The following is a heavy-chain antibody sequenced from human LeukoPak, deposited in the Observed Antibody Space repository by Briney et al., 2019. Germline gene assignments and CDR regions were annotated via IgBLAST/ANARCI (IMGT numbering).Heavy chain of an antibody. J-gene: IGHJ4*02. D-gene: IGHD1-26*01. CDR1: GGSFSTYS. Sequence: PSETLPLTCTVSGGSFSTYSWIWIRHPAGKGLEWIGRIYTSGSTNYNPSLKSRVTISADKSKNQFSLKLSPVTAADTAVYYCARVASGDYSPFDYWGQGTLVTVSS. V-gene: IGHV4-4*07. CDR3: ARVASGDYSPFDY. CDR2: IYTSGST.